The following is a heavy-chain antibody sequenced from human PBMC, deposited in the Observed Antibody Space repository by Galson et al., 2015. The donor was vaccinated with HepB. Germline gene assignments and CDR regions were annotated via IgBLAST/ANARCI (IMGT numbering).Heavy chain of an antibody. D-gene: IGHD3-22*01. V-gene: IGHV3-48*02. CDR1: GFTFSSYS. Sequence: SLRVSCAASGFTFSSYSMLWVRQAPGKGLEWVSYITSSGGTTYYADSVKGRFTISRHNAKNSLYLQMNSLRDEDTAVYYCARGYDSGGYYPDYWGQGTLVTVSS. J-gene: IGHJ4*02. CDR3: ARGYDSGGYYPDY. CDR2: ITSSGGTT.